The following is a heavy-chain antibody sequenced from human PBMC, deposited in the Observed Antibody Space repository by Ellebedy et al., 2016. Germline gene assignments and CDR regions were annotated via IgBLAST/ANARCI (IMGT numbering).Heavy chain of an antibody. CDR1: GNKFNNYV. CDR3: ARPLYCSLNTCDAFDN. D-gene: IGHD2-15*01. CDR2: YIPLFDII. J-gene: IGHJ3*02. V-gene: IGHV1-69*13. Sequence: ASVKVSCKASGNKFNNYVFSWLRQAPGQGLEWMGGYIPLFDIIHKAQKFQARVTFSADDSRSMIYMELSSLGFEDTAMYYCARPLYCSLNTCDAFDNWGQGTMVIVSS.